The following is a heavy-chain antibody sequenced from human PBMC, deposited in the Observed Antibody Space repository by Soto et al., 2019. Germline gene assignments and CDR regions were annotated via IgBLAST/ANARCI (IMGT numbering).Heavy chain of an antibody. J-gene: IGHJ4*02. V-gene: IGHV3-30-3*01. CDR1: GFTSSRHP. CDR3: AREVYYDFWSGFNTQPYYFDD. Sequence: QVQLVESGGGVVQPGRSLRLSCAASGFTSSRHPMHWFRRSPVKGLRWVAAKSSDGSSTYYANSVKGRFPIYSDNSKNTLYLQMNRLSSEDTAVHHCAREVYYDFWSGFNTQPYYFDDWGQGTLVTVSS. D-gene: IGHD3-3*01. CDR2: KSSDGSST.